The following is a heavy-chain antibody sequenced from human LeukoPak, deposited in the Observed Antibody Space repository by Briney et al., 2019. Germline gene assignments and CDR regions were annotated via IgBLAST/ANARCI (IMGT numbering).Heavy chain of an antibody. CDR1: GYTFTGYY. V-gene: IGHV1-2*02. CDR3: ARGEDNWFDP. Sequence: ASVKVSCKASGYTFTGYYMHWVRQAPGQGLEWMGWINPNNGATYSTQRFQGRITMTRDTSVSTAYMELSRLRSDDTAVYYCARGEDNWFDPWGQGTLVTASS. D-gene: IGHD1-26*01. CDR2: INPNNGAT. J-gene: IGHJ5*02.